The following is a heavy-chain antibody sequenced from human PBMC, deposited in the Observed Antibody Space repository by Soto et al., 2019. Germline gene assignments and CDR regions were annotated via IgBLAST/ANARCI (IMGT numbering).Heavy chain of an antibody. CDR1: GFTFSNYA. J-gene: IGHJ4*02. Sequence: EVQLLESGGTLVQLGGSLRLSCAASGFTFSNYAMSWVRQAPGKGLEWVSAISSSGRQTYYADSVRGRFTILRDNSKNALYLQRSSLRAGDTAVYYCAKDRTTFGVINQYFFDSWGQGTLVAVSS. D-gene: IGHD3-3*01. V-gene: IGHV3-23*01. CDR2: ISSSGRQT. CDR3: AKDRTTFGVINQYFFDS.